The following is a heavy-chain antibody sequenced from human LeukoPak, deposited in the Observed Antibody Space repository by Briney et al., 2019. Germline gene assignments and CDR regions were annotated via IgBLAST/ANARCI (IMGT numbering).Heavy chain of an antibody. D-gene: IGHD4-17*01. CDR2: IYSGGST. CDR1: VGSFSGYY. V-gene: IGHV3-66*01. J-gene: IGHJ4*02. Sequence: ETLSLTCAVYVGSFSGYYWSWVRQAPGKGLEWVSVIYSGGSTYYADSVKGRFTISRDNSKNTLYLQMNSLRAEDTAVYYCAREASYGDYPGSFDYWGQGTLVTVSS. CDR3: AREASYGDYPGSFDY.